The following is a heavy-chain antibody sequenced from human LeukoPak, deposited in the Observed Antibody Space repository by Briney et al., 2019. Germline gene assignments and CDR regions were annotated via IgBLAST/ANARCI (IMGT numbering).Heavy chain of an antibody. D-gene: IGHD2-8*01. CDR3: ARGLYCTNGVCPYYFDY. J-gene: IGHJ4*02. V-gene: IGHV4-59*08. CDR1: GGSIGSYF. CDR2: IYYTGTT. Sequence: SETLSLTCSVSGGSIGSYFWSWIRQPPGKALEWIGYIYYTGTTNYNPSLKSRVTISIDASKNRFSLRLSSVTAADTAIYYCARGLYCTNGVCPYYFDYWGQGTLVTVSS.